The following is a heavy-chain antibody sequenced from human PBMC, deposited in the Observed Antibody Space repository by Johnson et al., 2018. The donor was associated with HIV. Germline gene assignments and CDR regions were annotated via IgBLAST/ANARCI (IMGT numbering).Heavy chain of an antibody. D-gene: IGHD1-1*01. CDR2: ISSSGSTI. J-gene: IGHJ3*02. Sequence: VQLVESGGGVVQPGGSLRLSCAASGFTFSSYGMHWVRQAPGKGLEWVSYISSSGSTIYYADSVKGRFTISRDNAKNSLSLQMNSLRAEETAVYYWARVLGTSDAFDIWCQGTMVTVSS. V-gene: IGHV3-48*04. CDR3: ARVLGTSDAFDI. CDR1: GFTFSSYG.